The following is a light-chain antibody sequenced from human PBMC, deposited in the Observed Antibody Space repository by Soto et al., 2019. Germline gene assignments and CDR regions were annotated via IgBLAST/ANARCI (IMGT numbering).Light chain of an antibody. CDR3: QQYAQRWT. Sequence: EIEMTQSPAALSVSPVHSVTLSCRSSQNIGGNLAWYQQRPGQSPRLLIYAASDRATGVPARFSGSGSGTEFTLTINSLQSEDFAVYYCQQYAQRWTFGQGTKVDIK. V-gene: IGKV3-15*01. CDR2: AAS. CDR1: QNIGGN. J-gene: IGKJ1*01.